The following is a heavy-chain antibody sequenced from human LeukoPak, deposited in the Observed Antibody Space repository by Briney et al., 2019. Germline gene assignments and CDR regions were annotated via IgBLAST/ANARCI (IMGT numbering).Heavy chain of an antibody. V-gene: IGHV5-51*01. Sequence: VXXMPGXGLXWMGIIYPGDSDTRYSPSFQGQVTISADKSISTAYLQWSSLKASDTAMYYCAREYSSSQNFDYWGQGTLVTVSS. CDR3: AREYSSSQNFDY. J-gene: IGHJ4*02. CDR2: IYPGDSDT. D-gene: IGHD6-6*01.